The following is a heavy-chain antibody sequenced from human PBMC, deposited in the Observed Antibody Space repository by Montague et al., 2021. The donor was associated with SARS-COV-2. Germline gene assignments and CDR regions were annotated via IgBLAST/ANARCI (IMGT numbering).Heavy chain of an antibody. J-gene: IGHJ2*01. V-gene: IGHV6-1*01. CDR3: ARAYCGGDCYFYWYFDL. CDR2: TYFRSSFYN. D-gene: IGHD2-21*02. Sequence: CAISGDSVSSSTVAWNWLRQSPSRGLEWLGGTYFRSSFYNDYALSVKSRVIINPDTSNNRISLQLNSVTPEDTAVYYCARAYCGGDCYFYWYFDLWGRGTLVTVSS. CDR1: GDSVSSSTVA.